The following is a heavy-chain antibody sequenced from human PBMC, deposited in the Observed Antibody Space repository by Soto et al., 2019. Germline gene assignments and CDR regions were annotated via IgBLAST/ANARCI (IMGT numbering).Heavy chain of an antibody. J-gene: IGHJ4*02. CDR1: GFTFSSYA. CDR3: ARDHWGSFSYYFDS. D-gene: IGHD7-27*01. V-gene: IGHV3-30-3*01. Sequence: QVQLVESGGGVVQPGRSLRLSCAASGFTFSSYAMHCVRQAPGKGLEWVAVISYDGINKYYADSVKGRFTMSRDNSKNTLYLQMNRLRAEGTAVYYCARDHWGSFSYYFDSWGQGTLVTVSS. CDR2: ISYDGINK.